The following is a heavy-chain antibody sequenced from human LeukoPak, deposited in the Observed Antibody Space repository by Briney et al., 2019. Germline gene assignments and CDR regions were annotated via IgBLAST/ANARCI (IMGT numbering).Heavy chain of an antibody. V-gene: IGHV1-2*02. CDR1: EHTVTRSY. J-gene: IGHJ4*02. D-gene: IGHD6-19*01. CDR2: RNPDSGGT. Sequence: GASVKASCRASEHTVTRSYMLWVRRAAGQRREWLRWRNPDSGGTDYAQNFQGRITMTRDTSISTAYMELSRLRSDDTAVYYCARDSGWYSFDYWGQGTLVTVSS. CDR3: ARDSGWYSFDY.